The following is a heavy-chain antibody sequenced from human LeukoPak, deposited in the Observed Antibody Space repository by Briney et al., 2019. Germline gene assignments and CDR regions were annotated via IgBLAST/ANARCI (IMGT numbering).Heavy chain of an antibody. CDR2: ISYDGSNK. J-gene: IGHJ4*02. CDR1: GFTFSSYA. V-gene: IGHV3-30*07. Sequence: GGSLRLSCAASGFTFSSYAMHWVRQAPGKGLEWVAVISYDGSNKYYADSVKGRFTISRDNSKNTLYLQMNSLRGEDSAVYYCAGDSWIRGYSYDPWGVWGQGTLVTVSS. D-gene: IGHD5-18*01. CDR3: AGDSWIRGYSYDPWGV.